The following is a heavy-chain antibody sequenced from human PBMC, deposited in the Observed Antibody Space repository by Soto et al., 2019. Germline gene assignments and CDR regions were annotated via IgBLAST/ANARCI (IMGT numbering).Heavy chain of an antibody. CDR1: GVSISDTSYY. J-gene: IGHJ4*02. CDR3: ARQGSY. CDR2: IYFNGKT. Sequence: SETLYLTCNVSGVSISDTSYYWGWIRQPPGKGLEWIGTIYFNGKTFYNPSLRSRLTISVDTTKNQISLRLTSVTAADTAVYYCARQGSYWGQGTLVTVSS. V-gene: IGHV4-39*01.